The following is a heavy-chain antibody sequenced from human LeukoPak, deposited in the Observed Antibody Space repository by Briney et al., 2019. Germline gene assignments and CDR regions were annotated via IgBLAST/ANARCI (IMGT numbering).Heavy chain of an antibody. CDR1: GGTFSSYA. J-gene: IGHJ4*02. CDR2: IIPIFGTA. CDR3: ARGPPLTIFGVVIVYYFDY. V-gene: IGHV1-69*05. Sequence: GSSVKVSCKASGGTFSSYAISWVRQAPGQGLEWMGGIIPIFGTANYAQKFQGRVTITTDESTSTAYMELGSLRSEDTAVYYCARGPPLTIFGVVIVYYFDYWGQGTLVTVSS. D-gene: IGHD3-3*01.